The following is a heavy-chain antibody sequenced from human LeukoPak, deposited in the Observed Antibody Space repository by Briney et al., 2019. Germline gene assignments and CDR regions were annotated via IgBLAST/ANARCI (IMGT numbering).Heavy chain of an antibody. D-gene: IGHD5-18*01. Sequence: GGSLRLSCAASGFTFSNAWMSWVRQAPGKGLEWVGRIKSKTDGGTTDYAAPVKGRFTISRDDSKNTLYLQMNSLKTEDTAVYYCTTDGGYSYGILFDYWGQGTLVTVSS. V-gene: IGHV3-15*01. CDR2: IKSKTDGGTT. CDR1: GFTFSNAW. J-gene: IGHJ4*02. CDR3: TTDGGYSYGILFDY.